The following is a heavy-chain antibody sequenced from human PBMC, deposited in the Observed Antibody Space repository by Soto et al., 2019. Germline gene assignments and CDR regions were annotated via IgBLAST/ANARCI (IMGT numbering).Heavy chain of an antibody. D-gene: IGHD1-26*01. CDR3: ARRWELLTPRGFDY. V-gene: IGHV4-39*01. CDR2: IYYSGST. Sequence: SETLSLTCTVSGGSISSSSYYWGWIRQPPGKGLEWIGSIYYSGSTYYNPSLKSRVTISVDTSKNQFSLKLSSVTAADTAVYYCARRWELLTPRGFDYWGQGTLVTVSS. CDR1: GGSISSSSYY. J-gene: IGHJ4*02.